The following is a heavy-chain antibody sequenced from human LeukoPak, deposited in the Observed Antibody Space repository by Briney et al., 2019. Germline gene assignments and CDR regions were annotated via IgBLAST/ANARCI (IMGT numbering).Heavy chain of an antibody. D-gene: IGHD6-13*01. V-gene: IGHV3-7*05. CDR2: IKQDGSEK. CDR3: AREAAAAHPDY. J-gene: IGHJ4*02. Sequence: GGSLRLSCAASGFTFSSYAMSWVRQAPGKGLEWVANIKQDGSEKYYVDSVKGRFTISRDNAKNSLYLQMNSLRAEDTAVYYCAREAAAAHPDYWGQGTLVVVSA. CDR1: GFTFSSYA.